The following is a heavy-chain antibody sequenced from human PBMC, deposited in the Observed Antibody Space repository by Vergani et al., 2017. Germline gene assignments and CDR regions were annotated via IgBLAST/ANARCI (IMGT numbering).Heavy chain of an antibody. CDR1: GYSISSGYY. V-gene: IGHV4-38-2*01. J-gene: IGHJ4*02. CDR3: ARALGSTSSPSFDY. CDR2: IYHSGST. Sequence: QVQLQESGPGLVKPSETLSLTCAVSGYSISSGYYWGWIRQPPGKGLEWIGSIYHSGSTYYNPSLKSRVTISVDTSKNQFSLKLSSVTAEDTAVYYCARALGSTSSPSFDYWGQGTLVTVSS. D-gene: IGHD2-2*01.